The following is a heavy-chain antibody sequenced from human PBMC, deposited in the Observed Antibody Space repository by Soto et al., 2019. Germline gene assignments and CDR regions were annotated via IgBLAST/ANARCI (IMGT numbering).Heavy chain of an antibody. V-gene: IGHV1-46*01. J-gene: IGHJ4*02. Sequence: ASVKVSCKASGFTFTNYYMHWVRQAPGQGLEWMGIIYPSGGSTRNAQKFQGRVTMTRDTSTSTVYMELSSLRSEDTAVYYCARDFSGPMDYWGRGTLVTVSS. CDR3: ARDFSGPMDY. CDR2: IYPSGGST. D-gene: IGHD3-10*01. CDR1: GFTFTNYY.